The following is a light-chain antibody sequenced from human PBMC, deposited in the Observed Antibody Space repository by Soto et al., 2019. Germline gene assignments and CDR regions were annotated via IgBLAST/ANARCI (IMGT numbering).Light chain of an antibody. Sequence: QSGLTQPPSASGTPGQRVTISCSGSSSNIGSNTVNWYQQLPGTAPKLLIYSNNQRPSGVPDRFSGSKSGTSASLAISGLQSEDEADYYCAAWDASLNGYVFGTGTKVTVL. CDR1: SSNIGSNT. CDR2: SNN. J-gene: IGLJ1*01. V-gene: IGLV1-44*01. CDR3: AAWDASLNGYV.